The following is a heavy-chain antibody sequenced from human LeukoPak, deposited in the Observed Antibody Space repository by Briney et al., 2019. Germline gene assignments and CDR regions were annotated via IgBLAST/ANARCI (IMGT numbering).Heavy chain of an antibody. J-gene: IGHJ4*02. D-gene: IGHD6-13*01. CDR3: AKSRDSSSWDSFDY. V-gene: IGHV3-23*01. Sequence: GGSLRLSCAASGSTFSSYAMSWVRQAPGKGLEWVSAISGSGGSTYYADSVKGRFTISRDNSKNTLYPQMNSLRAEDTAVYYCAKSRDSSSWDSFDYWGQGTLVTVSS. CDR2: ISGSGGST. CDR1: GSTFSSYA.